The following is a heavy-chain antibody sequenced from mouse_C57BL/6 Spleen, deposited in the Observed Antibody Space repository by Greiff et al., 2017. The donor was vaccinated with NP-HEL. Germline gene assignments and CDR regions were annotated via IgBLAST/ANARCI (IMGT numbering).Heavy chain of an antibody. CDR3: AREWDYYAMDY. CDR1: GFTFSDYG. J-gene: IGHJ4*01. V-gene: IGHV5-17*01. Sequence: DVQLVESGGGLVKPGGSLKLSCAASGFTFSDYGMHWVRQAPEKGLEWVAYISSGSSTIYYADTVKGRFTISRDNAKNTLFLQMTSLRSEDTAMYYCAREWDYYAMDYWGQGTSVTVSS. D-gene: IGHD1-3*01. CDR2: ISSGSSTI.